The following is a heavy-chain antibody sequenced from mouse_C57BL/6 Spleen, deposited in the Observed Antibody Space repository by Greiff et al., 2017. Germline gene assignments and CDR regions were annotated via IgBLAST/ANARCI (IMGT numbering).Heavy chain of an antibody. CDR1: GYTFTSYW. CDR3: AREGYGSSSYYFDY. CDR2: IYPGSGST. Sequence: QVQLQQPGAELVKPRASVKMSCKASGYTFTSYWITWVKQRPGQGLEWIGDIYPGSGSTNYNEKFKSKATLTVDTSSSTAYMQLSSLTSEDSAVYYCAREGYGSSSYYFDYWGQGTTLTVSS. V-gene: IGHV1-55*01. D-gene: IGHD1-1*01. J-gene: IGHJ2*01.